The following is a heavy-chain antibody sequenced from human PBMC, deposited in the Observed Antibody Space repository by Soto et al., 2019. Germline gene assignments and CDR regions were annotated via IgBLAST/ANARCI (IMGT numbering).Heavy chain of an antibody. CDR2: ISPYNGDT. CDR3: ARGEWLLGLDY. J-gene: IGHJ4*02. D-gene: IGHD3-16*01. CDR1: GYTFRNYG. Sequence: QVQLAQSGTEVRRPGASVKVSCTASGYTFRNYGLSWVRQAPGQGLEWMGWISPYNGDTKYTQKFQGRVTMTIDTSTSTTYMELRSLRFDDTGVYYCARGEWLLGLDYWGQGTLVTVSS. V-gene: IGHV1-18*01.